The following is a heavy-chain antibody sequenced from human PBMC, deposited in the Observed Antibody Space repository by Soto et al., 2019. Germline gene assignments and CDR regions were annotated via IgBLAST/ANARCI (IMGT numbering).Heavy chain of an antibody. CDR2: ISWNSGSI. CDR3: AKVGGPSSWRPFDY. Sequence: HPGGSLRLSCAASGFTFDDYAMHLVWQAPGKGLEWVSGISWNSGSIGYADSVKGRFTISRDNAKNSLYLQMNSLGAEDTALYYCAKVGGPSSWRPFDYWGQGTLVTVSS. D-gene: IGHD3-3*01. V-gene: IGHV3-9*01. CDR1: GFTFDDYA. J-gene: IGHJ4*02.